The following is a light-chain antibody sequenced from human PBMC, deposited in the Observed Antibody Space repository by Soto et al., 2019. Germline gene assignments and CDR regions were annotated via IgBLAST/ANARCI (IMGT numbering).Light chain of an antibody. CDR2: GAS. J-gene: IGKJ5*01. Sequence: EIVMTQSPATLSVSPGERATLSCRASQRVSSNLAWYQQKPGQAPRLLIYGASTRATGVPARFSGSGSGTEFTLTISDLQSEDFAVYYCQQRTYSITFGQGTRLEIK. V-gene: IGKV3-15*01. CDR1: QRVSSN. CDR3: QQRTYSIT.